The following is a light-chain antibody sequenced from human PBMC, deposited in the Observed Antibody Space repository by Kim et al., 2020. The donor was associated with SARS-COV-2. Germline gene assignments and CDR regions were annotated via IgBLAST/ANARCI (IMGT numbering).Light chain of an antibody. CDR1: QGIFNY. CDR2: AAS. CDR3: QNYNTAPFT. V-gene: IGKV1-27*01. Sequence: DIQMTQSPSSLSASVGDRVTITCRASQGIFNYLAWYQQKPGKVPKLLIYAASTLQSGVPSRFSGSGSGTDFTLIISSLQPEDLATYYCQNYNTAPFTFGPGTKVDIK. J-gene: IGKJ3*01.